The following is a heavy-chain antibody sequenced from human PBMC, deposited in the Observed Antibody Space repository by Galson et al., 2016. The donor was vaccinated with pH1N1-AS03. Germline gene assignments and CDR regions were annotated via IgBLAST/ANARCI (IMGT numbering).Heavy chain of an antibody. Sequence: SVKVSCKASGGTFRNFPISWVRQAPGQGLEWMGGISPIFGTPNYAERFQGRFAITADKSTNTAYMELSRLRPEDPAVYYCARATDFDGNSGYYYYFDDWGQGTLVTVSS. CDR3: ARATDFDGNSGYYYYFDD. J-gene: IGHJ4*02. CDR1: GGTFRNFP. V-gene: IGHV1-69*06. CDR2: ISPIFGTP. D-gene: IGHD3-22*01.